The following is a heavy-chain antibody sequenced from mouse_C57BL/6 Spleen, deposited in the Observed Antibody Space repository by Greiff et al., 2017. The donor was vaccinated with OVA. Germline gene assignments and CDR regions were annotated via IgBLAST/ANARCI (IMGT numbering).Heavy chain of an antibody. CDR3: AREGYDYGEDY. V-gene: IGHV1-72*01. J-gene: IGHJ2*01. CDR1: GYTFTSYW. D-gene: IGHD2-4*01. Sequence: QVQLKQPGAELVKPGASVKLSCKASGYTFTSYWMHWVKQRPGRGLEWIGRIDPNSGGTKYNEKFKSKATLTVDKPSSTAYMQLSSLTSEDSAVYYCAREGYDYGEDYWGQGTTLTVSS. CDR2: IDPNSGGT.